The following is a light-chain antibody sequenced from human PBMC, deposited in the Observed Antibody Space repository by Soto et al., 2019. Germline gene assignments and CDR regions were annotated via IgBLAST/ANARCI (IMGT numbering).Light chain of an antibody. Sequence: EVVLTQSPDTLSLSPGETATLSCRASQSVDSNLAWYQQKPGQAPRLLIYGASTRATGIPARFSGSGSGTEFTLTISSLQSEDFAVYYCQQYNNWPVTFGQGTKVDIK. J-gene: IGKJ1*01. CDR2: GAS. CDR3: QQYNNWPVT. V-gene: IGKV3-15*01. CDR1: QSVDSN.